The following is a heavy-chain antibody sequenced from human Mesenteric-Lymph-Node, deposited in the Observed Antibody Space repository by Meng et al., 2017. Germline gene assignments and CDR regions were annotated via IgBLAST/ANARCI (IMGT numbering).Heavy chain of an antibody. D-gene: IGHD4-17*01. V-gene: IGHV4-30-4*01. CDR3: ARGPTTYFDY. CDR1: GGSISSGDYY. Sequence: QVQLLGPGPGMVKPSGTLSLPCAVAGGSISSGDYYWSWIRQPLGKGLEWIGYIYYSGSTYYNPSLKSRVTISVDTSKNQFSLKLSSVTAADTAVYYCARGPTTYFDYWGQGTLVTVSS. J-gene: IGHJ4*02. CDR2: IYYSGST.